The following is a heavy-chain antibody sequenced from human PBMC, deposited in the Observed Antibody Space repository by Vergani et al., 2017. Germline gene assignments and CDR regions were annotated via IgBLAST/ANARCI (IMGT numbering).Heavy chain of an antibody. V-gene: IGHV1-69*01. CDR1: GGTFSSYA. J-gene: IGHJ3*02. Sequence: QVQLVQSGAEVKKPGSSVKVSCKASGGTFSSYAISWVRQAPGQGLEWMGGIIPIFGTANYAQKFQGRVTITADESTSTAYMELSSLRSEDTAVYYCARRGDRGGSYLPPDAFDIWGQGTMVTVSS. CDR3: ARRGDRGGSYLPPDAFDI. D-gene: IGHD1-26*01. CDR2: IIPIFGTA.